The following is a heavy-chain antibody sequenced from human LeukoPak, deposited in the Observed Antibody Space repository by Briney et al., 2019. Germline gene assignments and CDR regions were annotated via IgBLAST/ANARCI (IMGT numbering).Heavy chain of an antibody. CDR3: ARAVDTAMVRAFDY. CDR1: GYTFTGYY. V-gene: IGHV1-2*02. Sequence: ASVKVSCKASGYTFTGYYMHWVRQAPGQGLEWMGWINPNSGGTNYAQKFQGRVTMTRDTSISTAYMELSRLRSDDTAVYYCARAVDTAMVRAFDYWGQGTLVTVSS. D-gene: IGHD5-18*01. J-gene: IGHJ4*02. CDR2: INPNSGGT.